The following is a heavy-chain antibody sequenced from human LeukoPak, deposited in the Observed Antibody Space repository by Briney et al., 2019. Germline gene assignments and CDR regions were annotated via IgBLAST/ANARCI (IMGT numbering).Heavy chain of an antibody. Sequence: GGSLRLSCAASGFTFGNYAMSWVRQAPGKGLEWVSVIGGGGDSTYYADSVKGRFTISRDNSKNTLYLQMNSLRAEDTAVYYCTRDMGGTYFDYWGQGTLVTVSS. J-gene: IGHJ4*02. CDR1: GFTFGNYA. V-gene: IGHV3-23*01. D-gene: IGHD1-26*01. CDR3: TRDMGGTYFDY. CDR2: IGGGGDST.